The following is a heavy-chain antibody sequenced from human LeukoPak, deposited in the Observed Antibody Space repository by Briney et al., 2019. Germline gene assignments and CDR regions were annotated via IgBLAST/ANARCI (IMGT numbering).Heavy chain of an antibody. CDR3: ARDAPWGIVGASRFDY. Sequence: GGSLRLSCAASGLTFSSYSMNWVRQAPGKGLEWVSSISSSSSYIYYADSVKGRFTISRDNAKNSLYLQMNSLRAEDTAVYYCARDAPWGIVGASRFDYWGQGTLVTVSS. V-gene: IGHV3-21*01. J-gene: IGHJ4*02. CDR2: ISSSSSYI. D-gene: IGHD1-26*01. CDR1: GLTFSSYS.